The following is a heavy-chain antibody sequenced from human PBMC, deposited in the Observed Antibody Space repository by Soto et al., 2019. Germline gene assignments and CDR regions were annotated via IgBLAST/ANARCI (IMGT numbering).Heavy chain of an antibody. J-gene: IGHJ5*02. V-gene: IGHV3-33*01. Sequence: QVQLVESGGGVVQPGRSLRLSCAASGFTFSSYGMHWVRQAPGKGLEWVAVIWYDGSNKYYADSVKGRFTISRDNSKNTLYLQMNGLRDEGTAVYYCARDLFYYDGSGYSFGPCGQGTLVTVSS. CDR2: IWYDGSNK. CDR1: GFTFSSYG. CDR3: ARDLFYYDGSGYSFGP. D-gene: IGHD3-22*01.